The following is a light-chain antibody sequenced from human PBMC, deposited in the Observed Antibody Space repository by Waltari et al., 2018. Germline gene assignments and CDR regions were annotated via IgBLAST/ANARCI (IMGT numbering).Light chain of an antibody. CDR2: WAS. CDR1: QSLLYTSNNKNY. Sequence: DVVMTQYPDSLAVSLGERDTINCKSSQSLLYTSNNKNYLAWYQQKPGQPPKILIYWASIRESGVPDRFSGSGSGTDFTLTISGLQAEDVASYFCLQYLHTPRTFGQGTKVEIK. V-gene: IGKV4-1*01. CDR3: LQYLHTPRT. J-gene: IGKJ1*01.